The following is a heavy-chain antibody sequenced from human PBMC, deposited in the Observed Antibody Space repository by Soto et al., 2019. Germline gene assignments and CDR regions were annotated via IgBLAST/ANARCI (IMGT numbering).Heavy chain of an antibody. V-gene: IGHV2-5*01. CDR2: IYWNDDK. Sequence: SGPPLVNPTQTLTLTCTFSGFSLSTSGVGVGWIRQPPGKALEWLALIYWNDDKRYSPSLKSRLTVTKATSKNQVVLTMTNMDPVDTATYYCAHENHQFSRFDPWGQGTLVTVSS. CDR3: AHENHQFSRFDP. CDR1: GFSLSTSGVG. J-gene: IGHJ5*02.